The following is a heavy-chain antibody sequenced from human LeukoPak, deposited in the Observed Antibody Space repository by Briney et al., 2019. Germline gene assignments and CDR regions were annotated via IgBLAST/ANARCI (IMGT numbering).Heavy chain of an antibody. V-gene: IGHV3-33*01. CDR3: ARDRGGSYGRDAFGI. J-gene: IGHJ3*02. Sequence: GGSLRLSCAASGFTFSSYGMHWVRQAPGKGLEWVAVIWYDGSNKYYADSVKGRFIISRDNSKNTLYLQMNSRRAEDTAVYYCARDRGGSYGRDAFGIWGQGTMVTVSS. CDR1: GFTFSSYG. D-gene: IGHD1-26*01. CDR2: IWYDGSNK.